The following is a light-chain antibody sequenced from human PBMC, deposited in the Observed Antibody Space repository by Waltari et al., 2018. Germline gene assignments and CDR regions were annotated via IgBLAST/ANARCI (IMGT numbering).Light chain of an antibody. V-gene: IGKV1-5*03. CDR2: KAS. CDR3: QQYRNLWT. J-gene: IGKJ1*01. Sequence: DIQMTQSPSTLSASVGDRVTITCRASQSLSNWLAWYQQKPGNAPKVLIYKASTLESGVPARFSGSGSGTEFTLTISSLQPDDFATYYCQQYRNLWTCGQGTKVEIK. CDR1: QSLSNW.